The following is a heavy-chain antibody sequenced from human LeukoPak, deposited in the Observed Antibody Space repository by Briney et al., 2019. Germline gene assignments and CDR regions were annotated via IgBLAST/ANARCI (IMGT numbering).Heavy chain of an antibody. CDR2: ISGSGGST. J-gene: IGHJ4*02. Sequence: PGGSLRLSCAASGFTFSSYAMSWVRQAPGKGLEWVSAISGSGGSTYYADSVKGRFTISRDNSKNTLYLQMNSLRAEDTAVYYCAKLSREISTPWSGYTYYFDYWGQGTLVTVSS. D-gene: IGHD3-3*01. CDR1: GFTFSSYA. CDR3: AKLSREISTPWSGYTYYFDY. V-gene: IGHV3-23*01.